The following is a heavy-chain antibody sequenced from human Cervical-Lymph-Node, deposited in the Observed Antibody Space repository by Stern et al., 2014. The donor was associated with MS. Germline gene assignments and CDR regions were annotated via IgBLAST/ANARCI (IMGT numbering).Heavy chain of an antibody. Sequence: VQLVQSGGGLEQPGRSLGLSCGASGFSFGDYGMDWVRQVPGKGLAWVSGITWDSNTIDYADSVRGRFTISRDNAKNSLYLQMNSLRTEDTALYYCAKVLEGTVGATRPFDYWGQGTLVTVSS. CDR3: AKVLEGTVGATRPFDY. D-gene: IGHD1-26*01. J-gene: IGHJ4*02. CDR1: GFSFGDYG. CDR2: ITWDSNTI. V-gene: IGHV3-9*01.